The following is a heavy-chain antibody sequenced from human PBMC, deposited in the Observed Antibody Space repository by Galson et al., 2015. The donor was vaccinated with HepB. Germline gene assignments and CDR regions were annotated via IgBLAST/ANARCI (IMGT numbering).Heavy chain of an antibody. CDR3: TTDRSQHTQLWFGESPYYYYGMDV. J-gene: IGHJ6*02. Sequence: SLRLSCEASGFTFSNAWMSWVRQAPGKGLEWVGRIKSKTGGGTTDYDAPVKGRFTISRDDSKNTLYLQMNSLNTEDTAVYYCTTDRSQHTQLWFGESPYYYYGMDVWGQGTTVTVSS. CDR2: IKSKTGGGTT. CDR1: GFTFSNAW. V-gene: IGHV3-15*01. D-gene: IGHD3-10*01.